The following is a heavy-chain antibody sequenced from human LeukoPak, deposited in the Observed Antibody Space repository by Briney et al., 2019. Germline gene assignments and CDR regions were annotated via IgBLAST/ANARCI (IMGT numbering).Heavy chain of an antibody. V-gene: IGHV3-23*01. Sequence: GGSLRLSCAASGFTFSSYAMSWVRQAPGKGLEWVSAISGSGGSTYYADSVKGRFTISRDNSKNTLYLQMNSLRAEDTAVYYCAKAPYGSGKRGWYLDLWGRGTLVTVSS. J-gene: IGHJ2*01. CDR1: GFTFSSYA. D-gene: IGHD3-10*01. CDR2: ISGSGGST. CDR3: AKAPYGSGKRGWYLDL.